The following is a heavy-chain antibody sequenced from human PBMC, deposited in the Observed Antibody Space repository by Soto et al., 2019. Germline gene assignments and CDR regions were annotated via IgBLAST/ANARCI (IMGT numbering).Heavy chain of an antibody. CDR1: GYTFTSYA. Sequence: QVQFVQSGAEEKKPGASVKVSCKTSGYTFTSYAVHWVRQAPGQRLEWMGWISAGSGNTRYSQKFLGRITITRDTSANTAYMELSSLTSEDTAVYYCARSTSTFPHDYWGQGTLVTVSS. CDR2: ISAGSGNT. J-gene: IGHJ4*02. CDR3: ARSTSTFPHDY. V-gene: IGHV1-3*05. D-gene: IGHD2-2*01.